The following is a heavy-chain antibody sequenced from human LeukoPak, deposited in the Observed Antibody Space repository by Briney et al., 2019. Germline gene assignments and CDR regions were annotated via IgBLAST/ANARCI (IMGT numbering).Heavy chain of an antibody. CDR1: GYSFTSYW. Sequence: GESLRISCKGSGYSFTSYWISWVRQMPGKGLEWMGRIDPSDSYTNYSPSFQGHVTISADKSISTAYLQWSSLKASDTAMYYCARHISGYRGYAHNFDYWGQGTLVTVSS. V-gene: IGHV5-10-1*01. CDR2: IDPSDSYT. D-gene: IGHD5-12*01. J-gene: IGHJ4*02. CDR3: ARHISGYRGYAHNFDY.